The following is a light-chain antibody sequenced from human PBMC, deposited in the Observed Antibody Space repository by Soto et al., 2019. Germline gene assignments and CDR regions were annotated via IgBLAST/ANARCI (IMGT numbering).Light chain of an antibody. Sequence: DIQMTQSPSTLSASVGDRVTITCRASQSISSWLAWYQQKPGKAPKLLIYKASSLETGVPSRFSGSGSVTEFTLTISSLQPDEFASYYCQQYGSSSPLTCGQGTKVEVK. CDR2: KAS. CDR1: QSISSW. J-gene: IGKJ1*01. CDR3: QQYGSSSPLT. V-gene: IGKV1-5*03.